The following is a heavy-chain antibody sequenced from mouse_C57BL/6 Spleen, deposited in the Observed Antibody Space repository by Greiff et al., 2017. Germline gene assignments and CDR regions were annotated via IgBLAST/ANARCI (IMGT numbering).Heavy chain of an antibody. CDR1: GYTFTGYW. Sequence: QVQLQQSGAELMKPGASVKLSCKATGYTFTGYWIEWVKQRPGHGLEWIGEILPGSGSTNYNEKFKGKATFTADTSANTAYMQLSSLTTEDSAIYYCARDSPYDCGSKGYFDVWGTGTTVTGSS. CDR2: ILPGSGST. CDR3: ARDSPYDCGSKGYFDV. V-gene: IGHV1-9*01. J-gene: IGHJ1*03. D-gene: IGHD1-1*01.